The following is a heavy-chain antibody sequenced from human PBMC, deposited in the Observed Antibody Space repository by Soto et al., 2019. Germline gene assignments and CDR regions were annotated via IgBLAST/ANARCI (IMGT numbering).Heavy chain of an antibody. CDR1: GFTFTNYV. J-gene: IGHJ4*02. Sequence: ASVKVSCKTFGFTFTNYVLFWVRQAPGQRLEWVGWIHAGNGNTESAEKFQGRVTLTTDTSASTAYMELSSLRSEDTALYYCAGDVFYHFRTGSPSHLFDFWGQGSLVTVSS. V-gene: IGHV1-3*01. D-gene: IGHD3-3*01. CDR3: AGDVFYHFRTGSPSHLFDF. CDR2: IHAGNGNT.